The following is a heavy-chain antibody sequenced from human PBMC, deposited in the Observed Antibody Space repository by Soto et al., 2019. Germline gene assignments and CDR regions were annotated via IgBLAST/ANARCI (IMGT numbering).Heavy chain of an antibody. CDR3: ATTVSSGYYYNY. D-gene: IGHD3-22*01. J-gene: IGHJ4*02. Sequence: PGGSLRLSCAASGFTFSSYAMSWVRQAPGKGLEWVSAISGCGGSTYYADSVKGRFTISRDNSKNTLYLQMNSLRAEDTAVYYCATTVSSGYYYNYWGQGTLVTVSS. CDR1: GFTFSSYA. V-gene: IGHV3-23*01. CDR2: ISGCGGST.